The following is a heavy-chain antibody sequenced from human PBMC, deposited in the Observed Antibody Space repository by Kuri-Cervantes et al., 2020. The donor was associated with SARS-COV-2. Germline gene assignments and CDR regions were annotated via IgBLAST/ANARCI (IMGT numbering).Heavy chain of an antibody. J-gene: IGHJ6*02. Sequence: GGSLRLSCAASGFTFSSYAMHWVRQAPGKGLEWVAVISYDGSNKYYADSVKGRFTISRDNSKNTLYLQMNSLRAEDTAVYYCAGFSATSHYYGKDVWGQGTTVTVSS. CDR2: ISYDGSNK. V-gene: IGHV3-30*07. D-gene: IGHD6-25*01. CDR3: AGFSATSHYYGKDV. CDR1: GFTFSSYA.